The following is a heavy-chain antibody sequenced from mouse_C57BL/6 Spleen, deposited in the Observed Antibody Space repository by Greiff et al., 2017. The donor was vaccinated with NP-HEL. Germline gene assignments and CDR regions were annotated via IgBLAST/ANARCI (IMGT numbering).Heavy chain of an antibody. J-gene: IGHJ2*01. V-gene: IGHV1-53*01. CDR3: ARSFYYGNTPYYFDY. CDR1: GYTFTSYW. CDR2: INPSNGGT. Sequence: QVQLQQSGTELVKPGASVKLSCKASGYTFTSYWMHWVKQRPGQGLEWIGNINPSNGGTNYNEKFKSKATLTVDKSSSTAYMQLSSLTSEDSAVYYCARSFYYGNTPYYFDYWGQGTTLTVSS. D-gene: IGHD2-1*01.